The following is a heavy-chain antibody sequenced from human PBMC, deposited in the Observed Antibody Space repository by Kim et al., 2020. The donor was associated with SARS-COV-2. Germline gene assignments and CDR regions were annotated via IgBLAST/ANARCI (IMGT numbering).Heavy chain of an antibody. D-gene: IGHD3-16*01. CDR3: ARDRAMITFGGAEF. J-gene: IGHJ4*02. V-gene: IGHV3-21*01. CDR2: ISSSSSYI. Sequence: GGSLRLSCAASGFTFSSYSMNWVRQAPGKGLEWVSSISSSSSYIYYADSVKGRFTISRDNAKNSLYLQMNSLRAEDTAVYYCARDRAMITFGGAEFGGQGTLVTVSS. CDR1: GFTFSSYS.